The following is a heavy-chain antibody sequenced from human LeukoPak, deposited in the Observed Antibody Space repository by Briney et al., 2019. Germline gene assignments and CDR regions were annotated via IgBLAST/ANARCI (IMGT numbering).Heavy chain of an antibody. CDR3: ARDTLHY. V-gene: IGHV4-59*12. J-gene: IGHJ4*02. CDR1: GGSISSYY. Sequence: SETLSLTCTVSGGSISSYYWSWIRQPPGKGLEWIGYIYYSGSTNYNPSLKSRVTISVDTSKNQFSLKLSSVTAADTAMYYCARDTLHYWGQGTLVTVSS. CDR2: IYYSGST.